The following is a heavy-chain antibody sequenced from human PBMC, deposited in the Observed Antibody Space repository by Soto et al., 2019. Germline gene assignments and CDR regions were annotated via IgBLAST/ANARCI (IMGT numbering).Heavy chain of an antibody. Sequence: PGGSLRLSCAASGVTFSSYAMSWDRQAPGKGLEWVSAISGSGGSTYYADSVKGRFTISRDNSKNTLYLQMNSLRAEDTAVYYCAKDLMRQWLARIDIWGQGTMVTVSS. CDR1: GVTFSSYA. CDR3: AKDLMRQWLARIDI. CDR2: ISGSGGST. D-gene: IGHD6-19*01. V-gene: IGHV3-23*01. J-gene: IGHJ3*02.